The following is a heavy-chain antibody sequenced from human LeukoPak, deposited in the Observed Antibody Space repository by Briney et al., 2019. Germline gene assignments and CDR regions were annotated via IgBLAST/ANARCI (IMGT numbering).Heavy chain of an antibody. V-gene: IGHV1-69*13. CDR3: AVPATQRNYYYYYMDV. J-gene: IGHJ6*03. CDR2: IIPIFGTT. D-gene: IGHD2-2*01. CDR1: GGTFSSYT. Sequence: SVKVSCKASGGTFSSYTLSWVRQAPGQGLEWMGGIIPIFGTTDYAQKFRDRVTITADESTSTVYMELSSLRSEDTAIYYCAVPATQRNYYYYYMDVWGKGTPVTVSS.